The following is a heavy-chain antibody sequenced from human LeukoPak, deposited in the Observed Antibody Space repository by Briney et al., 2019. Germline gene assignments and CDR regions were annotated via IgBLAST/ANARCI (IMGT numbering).Heavy chain of an antibody. CDR2: ILQGGVT. CDR1: GGSFSNYI. CDR3: ARGGRGTYMRH. J-gene: IGHJ4*02. V-gene: IGHV4-34*01. Sequence: SETPSLTCGVSGGSFSNYIWSWVRQPPGKGLEWIGEILQGGVTNYNSSLKSRVTMSMDTSKNQFHLDLTSVTAADAGQYFCARGGRGTYMRHWGQGILVTVSS. D-gene: IGHD1-26*01.